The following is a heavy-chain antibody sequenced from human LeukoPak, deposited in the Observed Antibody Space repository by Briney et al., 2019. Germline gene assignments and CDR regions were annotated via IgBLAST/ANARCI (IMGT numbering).Heavy chain of an antibody. V-gene: IGHV1-8*01. CDR3: ARGDSFGEDYGIDY. CDR2: MNPISSNT. Sequence: ASVKVSCKASGYTFTNYDINWVRRAPGQGLEWMGWMNPISSNTGYAQKFQGRVTITRDTSITTAYMELSSLRSEDTAVYYCARGDSFGEDYGIDYWGQGTLVTVSS. CDR1: GYTFTNYD. D-gene: IGHD4-17*01. J-gene: IGHJ4*02.